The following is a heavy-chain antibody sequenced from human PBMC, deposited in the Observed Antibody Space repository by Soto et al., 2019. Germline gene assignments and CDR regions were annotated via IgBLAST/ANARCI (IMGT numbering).Heavy chain of an antibody. CDR2: ISWNSGSI. D-gene: IGHD1-1*01. CDR3: AKDAQNGERGDYYYMDV. CDR1: GFTFDDYA. J-gene: IGHJ6*03. V-gene: IGHV3-9*01. Sequence: GGSLRLSCAASGFTFDDYAMHWVRQAPGKGLEWVSGISWNSGSIGYADSVKGRFTISRDNAKNSLYLQMNSLRAEDTALYYCAKDAQNGERGDYYYMDVWGKGTTVTVSS.